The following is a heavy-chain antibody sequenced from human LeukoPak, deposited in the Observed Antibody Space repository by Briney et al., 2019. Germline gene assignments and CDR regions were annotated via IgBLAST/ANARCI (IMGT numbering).Heavy chain of an antibody. Sequence: ASVKVSCKASGYTFTGYYMHWVRQAPGQGLELTGWINPNSGDTKYAQKFQGRGTMTRDTSISTAYMELSRLRSDDTAVYYCATQRGSYLWGTDFDYWGQGTLVTVSS. CDR3: ATQRGSYLWGTDFDY. J-gene: IGHJ4*02. CDR2: INPNSGDT. V-gene: IGHV1-2*02. CDR1: GYTFTGYY. D-gene: IGHD3-16*01.